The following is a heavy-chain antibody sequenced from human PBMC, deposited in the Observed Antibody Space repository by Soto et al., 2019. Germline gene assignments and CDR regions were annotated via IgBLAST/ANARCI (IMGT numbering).Heavy chain of an antibody. CDR3: ARGRVPYCGGDCYPNWFDP. V-gene: IGHV1-18*04. J-gene: IGHJ5*02. Sequence: AAGKGSCKASGYTFTSYGISWVRQAPGQGLEWMGWISAYNGNTNYAQKLQGRGTMTTDTSTSTAYMELRSLRSDDTAVYYCARGRVPYCGGDCYPNWFDPCRQ. CDR2: ISAYNGNT. D-gene: IGHD2-21*02. CDR1: GYTFTSYG.